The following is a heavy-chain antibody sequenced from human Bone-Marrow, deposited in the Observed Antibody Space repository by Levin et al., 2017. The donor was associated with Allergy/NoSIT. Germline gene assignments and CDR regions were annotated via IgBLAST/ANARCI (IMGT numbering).Heavy chain of an antibody. CDR2: ISWNSNDI. J-gene: IGHJ1*01. CDR1: GFTFDDYA. V-gene: IGHV3-9*01. D-gene: IGHD6-19*01. CDR3: AKIEGDSSVFQH. Sequence: PGGSLRLSCAASGFTFDDYAMHWVRQAPGKGLEWVSGISWNSNDIGYGDSVKGRFTISRDNAKHALYLHMNNLRDEDTAFYYCAKIEGDSSVFQHWGQGTLVTVSS.